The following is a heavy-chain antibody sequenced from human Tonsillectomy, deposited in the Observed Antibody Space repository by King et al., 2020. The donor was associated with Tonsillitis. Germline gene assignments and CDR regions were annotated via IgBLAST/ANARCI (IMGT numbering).Heavy chain of an antibody. V-gene: IGHV3-74*01. Sequence: VQLVESGGGLVQPGGSLRLSCAASGFTFSSYWMHWVRQAPGKGLVWVSRINSDGSSTSYADSVKGRFTISRDNAKNTLYLQMNSLRAEDTAVYYCARDNYDFWSGYYYYYYMDVWGKGTTVTVSS. J-gene: IGHJ6*03. CDR3: ARDNYDFWSGYYYYYYMDV. D-gene: IGHD3-3*01. CDR1: GFTFSSYW. CDR2: INSDGSST.